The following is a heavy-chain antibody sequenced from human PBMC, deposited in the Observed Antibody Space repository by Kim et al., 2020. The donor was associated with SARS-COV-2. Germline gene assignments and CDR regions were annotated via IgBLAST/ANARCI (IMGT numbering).Heavy chain of an antibody. CDR3: ARGLFGHIVVVIAKYYYYGMEV. Sequence: ASVKVSCKASGYTFTSYDINWVRQATGQGLEWMGWMNPNSGNTGYAQKFQGRVTMTRNTSISTAYMELSSLRSEDTAVYYCARGLFGHIVVVIAKYYYYGMEVWGKGTTVTVSS. CDR2: MNPNSGNT. D-gene: IGHD2-21*01. CDR1: GYTFTSYD. V-gene: IGHV1-8*01. J-gene: IGHJ6*04.